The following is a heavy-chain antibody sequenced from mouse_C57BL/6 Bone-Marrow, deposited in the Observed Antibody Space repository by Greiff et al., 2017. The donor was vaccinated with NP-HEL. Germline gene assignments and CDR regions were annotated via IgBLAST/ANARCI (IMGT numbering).Heavy chain of an antibody. J-gene: IGHJ2*01. CDR2: ILPGSGST. CDR1: GYTFTGYW. CDR3: ASVYYGSSYLYYFDY. D-gene: IGHD1-1*01. Sequence: VQLQESGAELMKPGASVKLSCKATGYTFTGYWIEWVKQRPGHGLEWIGEILPGSGSTNSNEKFKGKATFTADTSSNTAYMQLSSLTTEDSAIYYCASVYYGSSYLYYFDYWGQGTTLTVSS. V-gene: IGHV1-9*01.